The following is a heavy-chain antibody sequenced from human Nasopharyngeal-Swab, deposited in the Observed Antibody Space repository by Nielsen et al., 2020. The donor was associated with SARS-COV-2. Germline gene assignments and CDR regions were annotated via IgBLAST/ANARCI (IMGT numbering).Heavy chain of an antibody. J-gene: IGHJ4*02. Sequence: SETLSLTCTVSGGSISSGGYYWSWIRQHPGKGLEWIGYIYYSGSTYYNPPLKSRVTISVDTSKNQFSLKLSSVTAADTAVYYCARVLRYFDWLFFDYWGQGTLVTVSS. CDR2: IYYSGST. CDR3: ARVLRYFDWLFFDY. D-gene: IGHD3-9*01. V-gene: IGHV4-31*03. CDR1: GGSISSGGYY.